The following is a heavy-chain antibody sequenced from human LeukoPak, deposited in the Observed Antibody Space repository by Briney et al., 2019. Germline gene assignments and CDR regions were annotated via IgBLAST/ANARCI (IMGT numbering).Heavy chain of an antibody. CDR2: IKQDGSEK. CDR1: GITFSSYW. J-gene: IGHJ3*02. Sequence: GGSLRLSCAASGITFSSYWMSWVRQASGKGLEWVANIKQDGSEKYYGDSVKGRFIISRDNAKNSLYLQMNSLRAEDTAVYYCARDKRGPRNYYDSSGAFDIWGQGTMVTVSS. CDR3: ARDKRGPRNYYDSSGAFDI. D-gene: IGHD3-22*01. V-gene: IGHV3-7*01.